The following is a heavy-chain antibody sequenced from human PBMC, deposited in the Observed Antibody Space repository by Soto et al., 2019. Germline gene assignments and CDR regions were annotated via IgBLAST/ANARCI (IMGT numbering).Heavy chain of an antibody. J-gene: IGHJ4*02. CDR3: ARDGCTGGSCFSVGY. CDR1: GFTFSSYG. CDR2: IWYDGSNK. Sequence: QVQLVESGGGVVQPGRSLRLSCAASGFTFSSYGMHWVRQAPGKGLEWVAVIWYDGSNKYYADSVKGRFTISRDNSKNTLYVQRNSLRAEDTAVYYGARDGCTGGSCFSVGYWGQGALVTVSS. D-gene: IGHD2-15*01. V-gene: IGHV3-33*01.